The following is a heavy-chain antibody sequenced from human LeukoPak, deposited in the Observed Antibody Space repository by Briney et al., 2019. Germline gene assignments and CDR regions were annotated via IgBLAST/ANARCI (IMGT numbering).Heavy chain of an antibody. D-gene: IGHD2/OR15-2a*01. Sequence: PGGSLRLSCAASGFTLSSNGMNRVRPAPGKGLEWVSYISSSDSTIYYQATVKAELPISRDNAKNSLYLQMNSLRAEDTAVYYCARVGRNFLRPDIWGQGKLVTVSS. CDR2: ISSSDSTI. CDR1: GFTLSSNG. J-gene: IGHJ3*02. CDR3: ARVGRNFLRPDI. V-gene: IGHV3-48*03.